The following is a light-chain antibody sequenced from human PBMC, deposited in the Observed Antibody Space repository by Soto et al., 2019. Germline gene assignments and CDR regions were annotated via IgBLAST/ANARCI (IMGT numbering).Light chain of an antibody. CDR1: SSDVGNYNY. J-gene: IGLJ3*02. CDR2: EVS. CDR3: SSYTTSSTWV. V-gene: IGLV2-14*01. Sequence: QSALTQPASVSGSPGQSITISCTGTSSDVGNYNYVSWYQQHPGKAPKLMIYEVSNRPSGVSNRFSGSKSGNTASLTISGLQADDEADYYCSSYTTSSTWVFGGGTKLTVL.